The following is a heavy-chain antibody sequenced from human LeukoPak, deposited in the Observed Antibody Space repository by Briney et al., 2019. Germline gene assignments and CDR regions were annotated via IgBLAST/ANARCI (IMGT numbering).Heavy chain of an antibody. CDR1: GGSISSGGYS. J-gene: IGHJ5*02. CDR2: IYYSGST. Sequence: PSETLSLTCTVSGGSISSGGYSWSWIRQHPGKGLEWIGYIYYSGSTYYNPSLKSRVTISVDTSKNQFSLKLSSVTAADTAVYXXXXXXXXXXXHPLNWFDPWGQGTLVTVSS. CDR3: XXXXXXXXXHPLNWFDP. V-gene: IGHV4-31*03.